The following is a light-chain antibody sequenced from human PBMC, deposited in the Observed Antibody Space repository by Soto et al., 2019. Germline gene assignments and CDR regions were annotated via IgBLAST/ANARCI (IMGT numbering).Light chain of an antibody. CDR2: GAS. Sequence: IMLKQSVATLSLKTGERATLSCRAGQNIGTSLVWSQQKPGQSPRLLIYGASTRATGIPARFSGSGSGTEFTLTISSLQSEDSAVYYCQQYHKWPPITFGQGTRLEI. J-gene: IGKJ5*01. V-gene: IGKV3-15*01. CDR3: QQYHKWPPIT. CDR1: QNIGTS.